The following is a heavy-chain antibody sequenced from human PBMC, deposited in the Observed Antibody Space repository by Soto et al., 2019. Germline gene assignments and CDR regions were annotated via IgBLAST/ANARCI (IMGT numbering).Heavy chain of an antibody. Sequence: ESVGGVVQPGRSLRLSCVASRFTFSSYAMHWVRQAPGKGLQWVAVISYDGSNKYYADSVKGRFTISRDNSKNTLYLQMNSLRAEDTAVYYCARDQGPFYYGSGSYYHYYYYGMDVW. CDR1: RFTFSSYA. V-gene: IGHV3-30-3*01. D-gene: IGHD3-10*01. CDR3: ARDQGPFYYGSGSYYHYYYYGMDV. J-gene: IGHJ6*01. CDR2: ISYDGSNK.